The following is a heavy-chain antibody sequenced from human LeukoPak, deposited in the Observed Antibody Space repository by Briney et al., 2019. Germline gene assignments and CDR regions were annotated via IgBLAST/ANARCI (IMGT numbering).Heavy chain of an antibody. CDR3: AREASRAGTYYLDY. D-gene: IGHD3-10*01. V-gene: IGHV4-59*01. CDR1: GGSINSYY. Sequence: SETLSLTCTVSGGSINSYYWSWIRQPPGKGLEWIGYIYYSGSTSYNPSLKSRVTISVDTSKNQFSLKLRSVTAADTAVYFCAREASRAGTYYLDYWGQGTLLTVSS. CDR2: IYYSGST. J-gene: IGHJ4*02.